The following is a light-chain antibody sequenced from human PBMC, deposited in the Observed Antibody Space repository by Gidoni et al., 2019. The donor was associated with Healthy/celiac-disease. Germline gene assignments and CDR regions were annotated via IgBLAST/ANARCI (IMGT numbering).Light chain of an antibody. J-gene: IGKJ2*01. CDR1: QDISNY. V-gene: IGKV1-33*01. CDR2: DAS. Sequence: DIQMTQSPSSLSASVGDRVTITCQASQDISNYLNWYQQKPGKAPKLLIYDASHLETGVPSRFSGSGSGTDFTFTISSLQPEDIATYYCQQYDNLPGYTFGQGTKLEIK. CDR3: QQYDNLPGYT.